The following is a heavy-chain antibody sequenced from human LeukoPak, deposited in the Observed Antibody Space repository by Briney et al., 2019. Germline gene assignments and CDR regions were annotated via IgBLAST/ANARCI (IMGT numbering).Heavy chain of an antibody. J-gene: IGHJ5*02. Sequence: GGSLRLSCAASAFTFRSYGMHWVRQAPGKGLEWVAFIRYHGSDKYYADSVKDRFTISRDNSKNTLYLQMNSLRAEDTAVYYCAKVLRYGSGSSNWFDPWGQGTLVTVSS. CDR1: AFTFRSYG. CDR2: IRYHGSDK. V-gene: IGHV3-30*02. D-gene: IGHD3-10*01. CDR3: AKVLRYGSGSSNWFDP.